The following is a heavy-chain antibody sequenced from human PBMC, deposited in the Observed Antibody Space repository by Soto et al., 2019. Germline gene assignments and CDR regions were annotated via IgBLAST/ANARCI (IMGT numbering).Heavy chain of an antibody. CDR1: GYTFTSYA. D-gene: IGHD4-4*01. CDR2: PNAGNDNT. Sequence: QVQLVQSGAEVKKPGASVKVSCKASGYTFTSYAMHWVRQAPGRRLEWMGWPNAGNDNTKYSQKFQGRVTITRDTSASTAYMELSSLRSEDTAVYYCARVDDYSKDAFDIWGQGTMVTVSS. J-gene: IGHJ3*02. CDR3: ARVDDYSKDAFDI. V-gene: IGHV1-3*01.